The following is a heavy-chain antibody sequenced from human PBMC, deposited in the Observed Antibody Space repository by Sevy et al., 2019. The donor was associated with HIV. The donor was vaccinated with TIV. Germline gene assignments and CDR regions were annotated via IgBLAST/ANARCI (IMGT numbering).Heavy chain of an antibody. V-gene: IGHV3-23*01. CDR3: AKGGMIVVVVAATAFDI. CDR2: ISGSGDST. CDR1: GFSFSSYA. J-gene: IGHJ3*02. D-gene: IGHD2-15*01. Sequence: GGSLRLSCAASGFSFSSYAMSWVRQAPGKGLEWVSAISGSGDSTYSADSVKGRFTISRDNSKNTLYLQMNSLRAEDTAIYYCAKGGMIVVVVAATAFDIWGQGTMVTVSS.